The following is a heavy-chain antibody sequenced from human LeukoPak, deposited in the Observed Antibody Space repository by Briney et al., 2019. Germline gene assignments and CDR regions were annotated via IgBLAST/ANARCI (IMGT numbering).Heavy chain of an antibody. D-gene: IGHD1-14*01. CDR2: INTNTGNP. J-gene: IGHJ1*01. CDR1: GYTFTSYS. V-gene: IGHV7-4-1*02. Sequence: ASVKVSCKASGYTFTSYSMNWVRQAPGQGLEWMGWINTNTGNPTYAQGFTGRFVFSLDTSVSTAYLQISSLRAEDTAVYYCARGIATTTKDFQHWGQGTLVTVSS. CDR3: ARGIATTTKDFQH.